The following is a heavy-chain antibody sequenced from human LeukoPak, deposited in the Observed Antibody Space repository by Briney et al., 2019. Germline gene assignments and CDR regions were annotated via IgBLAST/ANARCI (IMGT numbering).Heavy chain of an antibody. CDR3: AKKNGMDV. J-gene: IGHJ6*02. Sequence: GGSLRLSCAASGFALSSHWMTWVRQVPGRGPEWVANVNRDGSETYYLDSVKGRFTISKDNAKNSLYLQMNSLRAEDTALYHFAKKNGMDVGAQGTTVIVSS. CDR2: VNRDGSET. CDR1: GFALSSHW. V-gene: IGHV3-7*03.